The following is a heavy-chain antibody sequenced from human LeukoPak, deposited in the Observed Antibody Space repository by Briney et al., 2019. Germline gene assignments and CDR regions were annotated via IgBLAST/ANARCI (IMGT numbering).Heavy chain of an antibody. CDR1: GFTFSSYA. D-gene: IGHD6-6*01. CDR2: ISGSGGST. Sequence: GGSLRLSCAASGFTFSSYAMSWVRQAPGKGLEWVSAISGSGGSTYYADSVKGRFTVSRDNSKNTVYLQMNSLRVEDSAVYYCAKRKNSPGYSSSDHWGQGTLVTVSS. CDR3: AKRKNSPGYSSSDH. J-gene: IGHJ4*02. V-gene: IGHV3-23*01.